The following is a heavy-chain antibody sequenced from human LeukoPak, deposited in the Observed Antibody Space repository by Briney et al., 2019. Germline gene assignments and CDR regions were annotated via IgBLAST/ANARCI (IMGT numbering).Heavy chain of an antibody. J-gene: IGHJ4*02. CDR3: TTGPGYYYDSSGYFH. CDR2: IKSKTDGGTT. V-gene: IGHV3-15*01. D-gene: IGHD3-22*01. Sequence: GGSLRLSCAASGFTFSDYYMSWIRQAPGKGLEWVGRIKSKTDGGTTDYAAPVKGRFTISRDDSKNTLYLQMNSLKTEDTAVYYCTTGPGYYYDSSGYFHWGQGTLVTVSS. CDR1: GFTFSDYY.